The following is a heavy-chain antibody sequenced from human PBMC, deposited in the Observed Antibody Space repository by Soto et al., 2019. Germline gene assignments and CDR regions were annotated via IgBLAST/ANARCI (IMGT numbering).Heavy chain of an antibody. V-gene: IGHV1-24*01. CDR3: ATTLVRGVIFGSHYYFDY. CDR2: FDPEDGET. J-gene: IGHJ4*02. Sequence: ASVKVSCKVSGYTLTELSMHWVRQAPGKGLEWMGGFDPEDGETIYAQKFQGRVTMTEDTSTDTAYMELSSLRSEDTAVYYCATTLVRGVIFGSHYYFDYWGQGTLVTVSS. D-gene: IGHD3-10*01. CDR1: GYTLTELS.